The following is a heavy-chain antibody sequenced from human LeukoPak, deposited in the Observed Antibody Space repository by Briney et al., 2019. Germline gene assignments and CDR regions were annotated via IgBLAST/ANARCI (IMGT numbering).Heavy chain of an antibody. V-gene: IGHV3-43*01. CDR2: ISLDGGNT. J-gene: IGHJ4*02. Sequence: GGFLSLSCAASGFTFDDYTKHWDREAPGKGLAWVFLISLDGGNTYYADDVKGRFTICRGNSKNSLYLQINSLRTEDTGLYYCALISTYYYDSSGSRGGTDYWGQGTLVTVSS. CDR1: GFTFDDYT. D-gene: IGHD3-22*01. CDR3: ALISTYYYDSSGSRGGTDY.